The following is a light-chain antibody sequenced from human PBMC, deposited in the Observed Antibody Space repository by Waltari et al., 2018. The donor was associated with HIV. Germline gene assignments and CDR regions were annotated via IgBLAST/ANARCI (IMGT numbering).Light chain of an antibody. V-gene: IGLV6-57*03. J-gene: IGLJ3*02. Sequence: NLMLTQPRSVSASPGKTVTISCTRSSGSLASAYVQWYQQRPGSAPTTVIYMDTQRPAGVPDRCAGSIDSSSNSASLTISGLKTEDEADYYCQSHDSSNHWVFGGGTKLTVL. CDR1: SGSLASAY. CDR3: QSHDSSNHWV. CDR2: MDT.